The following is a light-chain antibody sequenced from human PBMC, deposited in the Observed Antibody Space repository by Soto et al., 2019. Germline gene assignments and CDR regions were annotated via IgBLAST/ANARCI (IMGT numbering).Light chain of an antibody. Sequence: DIQMTQSPSSVSASVGDRVTITCTASQGVGSWLAWYQQKPGKAPKHLIYAASSLQSGVPSRFSGSGSGTDFTLIISNLQPEDSATYYCEQANSFPLTFGQGTKVEIK. CDR2: AAS. J-gene: IGKJ1*01. CDR1: QGVGSW. V-gene: IGKV1-12*01. CDR3: EQANSFPLT.